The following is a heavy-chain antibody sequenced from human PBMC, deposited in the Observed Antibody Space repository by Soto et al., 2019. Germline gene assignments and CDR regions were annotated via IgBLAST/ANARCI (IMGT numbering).Heavy chain of an antibody. V-gene: IGHV3-48*02. CDR3: VRDHLWAFDN. CDR2: ISPAGNSV. D-gene: IGHD7-27*01. Sequence: GGSLRLSCAASGFTFSSYSINWIRQAPGKGPEWVSWISPAGNSVDYTDSVKGRFTISRDNAENSLYLEMNSLRDEDTAVYYCVRDHLWAFDNWGQGTLVTVSS. J-gene: IGHJ4*02. CDR1: GFTFSSYS.